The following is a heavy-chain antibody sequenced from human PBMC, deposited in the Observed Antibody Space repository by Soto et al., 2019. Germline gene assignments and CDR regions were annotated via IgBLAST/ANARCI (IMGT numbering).Heavy chain of an antibody. CDR3: ARTNPPVAARXSRRFDP. CDR1: XYSISSGDS. V-gene: IGHV4-38-2*01. D-gene: IGHD6-6*01. CDR2: IYHSGST. Sequence: ETLSLTCAVXXYSISSGDSWGWIRQPPGKGLEWIGSIYHSGSTYYNPSLKSRVTISVDTSKNXXSLKLSSVTAADTAVYYCARTNPPVAARXSRRFDPWGQGTLVTVSS. J-gene: IGHJ5*02.